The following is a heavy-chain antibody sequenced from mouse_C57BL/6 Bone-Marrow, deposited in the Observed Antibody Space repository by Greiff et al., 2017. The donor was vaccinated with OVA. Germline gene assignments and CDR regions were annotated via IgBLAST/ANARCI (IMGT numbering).Heavy chain of an antibody. CDR2: IYYSGTI. CDR1: GISITTGNYR. V-gene: IGHV3-5*01. Sequence: DVKLQESGPGLVKPSQTVFLTCTVTGISITTGNYRWSWIRQFPGNKLEWIGYIYYSGTITYNPSLTSRTTITRDTPKNQFFLEMNSLTAEDTATYYCARAHYYGSEDYFDYWGQGTTLTVSS. D-gene: IGHD1-1*01. CDR3: ARAHYYGSEDYFDY. J-gene: IGHJ2*01.